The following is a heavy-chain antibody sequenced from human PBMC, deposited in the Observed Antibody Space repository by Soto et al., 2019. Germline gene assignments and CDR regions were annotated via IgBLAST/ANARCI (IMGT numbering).Heavy chain of an antibody. CDR3: SVTTTGDVYYYYGMYV. D-gene: IGHD5-12*01. J-gene: IGHJ6*02. CDR1: GFTFSSYA. CDR2: ISYDGSNK. V-gene: IGHV3-30-3*01. Sequence: QVQLVESGGGVVQPGRSLRLSCAASGFTFSSYAMHWVRQAPGKGLEWVAVISYDGSNKYYADSVKGRFTISRDNSKNTLYLQMNSLRAEDTAVYYCSVTTTGDVYYYYGMYVWGQGTTVTVSS.